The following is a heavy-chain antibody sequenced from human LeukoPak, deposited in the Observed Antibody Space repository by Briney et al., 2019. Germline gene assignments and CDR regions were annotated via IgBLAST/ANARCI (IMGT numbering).Heavy chain of an antibody. CDR1: GYSISSGYY. Sequence: SETLSLTCTVSGYSISSGYYWGWIRQPPGKGLEWIGSIYHSGSTYYNPSLKSRVTISVDTSKNQFSLKLSSVTAADTAVYYCARTGGATAQDYWGQGTLVTVSS. D-gene: IGHD1-26*01. CDR2: IYHSGST. CDR3: ARTGGATAQDY. J-gene: IGHJ4*02. V-gene: IGHV4-38-2*02.